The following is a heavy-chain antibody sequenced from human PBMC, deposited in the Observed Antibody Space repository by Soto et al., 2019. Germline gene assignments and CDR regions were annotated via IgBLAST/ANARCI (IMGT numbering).Heavy chain of an antibody. V-gene: IGHV3-30-3*01. CDR2: ISYDGSNK. D-gene: IGHD2-15*01. Sequence: QVQLVESGGGVVQPGRSLRLSCAASGFTFSSYAMHWVRQAPGKGLEWVAVISYDGSNKYYADSVKGRFTISRDNSKNTLYLQMNSLRAEDTAVYYCARDLGCSDGSCYATYYYYYGMDVWGQGTTVTVSS. CDR1: GFTFSSYA. J-gene: IGHJ6*02. CDR3: ARDLGCSDGSCYATYYYYYGMDV.